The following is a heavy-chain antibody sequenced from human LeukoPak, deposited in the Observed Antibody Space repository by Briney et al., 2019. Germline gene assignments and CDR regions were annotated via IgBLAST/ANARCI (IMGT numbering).Heavy chain of an antibody. D-gene: IGHD2-2*01. CDR2: INHSGST. Sequence: SETLSLTCAVYGGSFSGYYWSWIRQPPGKGLEWIGEINHSGSTNYNPSLKSRVTISVYTSKDQFSLKLSSVTAADTAVYYCARGSRYCSSTSCLGCRFDPWGQGTLVTVSS. CDR1: GGSFSGYY. V-gene: IGHV4-34*01. J-gene: IGHJ5*02. CDR3: ARGSRYCSSTSCLGCRFDP.